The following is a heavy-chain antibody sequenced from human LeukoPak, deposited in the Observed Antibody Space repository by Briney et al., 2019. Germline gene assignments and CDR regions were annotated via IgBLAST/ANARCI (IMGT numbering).Heavy chain of an antibody. CDR3: AREGIAVAGLFDY. J-gene: IGHJ4*02. V-gene: IGHV3-66*01. Sequence: GGSLRLSCAASGFTVSSNYMSWVRLAPGKGLEWVSVIYSGGSTYYADSVKGRFTISRDNSKNTLYLQMNSLRAEDTAVYYCAREGIAVAGLFDYWGQGTLVTVSS. D-gene: IGHD6-19*01. CDR1: GFTVSSNY. CDR2: IYSGGST.